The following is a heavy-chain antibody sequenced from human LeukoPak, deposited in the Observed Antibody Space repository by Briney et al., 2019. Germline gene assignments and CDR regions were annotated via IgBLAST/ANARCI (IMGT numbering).Heavy chain of an antibody. D-gene: IGHD5-12*01. J-gene: IGHJ5*02. CDR3: ARQGGYDFGWFDP. Sequence: SETLSLTCTVSGGSISSSSYYWGWIRQPPGKGLEWIGSIYYSGSTYYNPSLKSRVTISVDTSKNQFSLKLSSVTAADTAVYYCARQGGYDFGWFDPWGQGTLVTVSS. V-gene: IGHV4-39*01. CDR2: IYYSGST. CDR1: GGSISSSSYY.